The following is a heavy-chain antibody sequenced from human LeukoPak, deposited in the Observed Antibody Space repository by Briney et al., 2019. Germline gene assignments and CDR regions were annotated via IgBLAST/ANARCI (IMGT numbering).Heavy chain of an antibody. D-gene: IGHD5-24*01. V-gene: IGHV3-30*04. CDR3: ARDRDGYNLS. CDR1: GFTFSSYA. CDR2: ISYDGSNK. Sequence: GRSLRLSCAASGFTFSSYAMHWVRQAPGKGLEWVAVISYDGSNKYYADSVKGRFTISRDNSKNTLYLQMNSLRAEGTAVYYCARDRDGYNLSWGQGTLVTVSS. J-gene: IGHJ4*02.